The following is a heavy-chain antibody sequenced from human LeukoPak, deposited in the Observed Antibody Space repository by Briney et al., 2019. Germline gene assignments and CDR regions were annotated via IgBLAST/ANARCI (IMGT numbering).Heavy chain of an antibody. V-gene: IGHV3-11*04. J-gene: IGHJ4*02. CDR1: GFTFSDYY. D-gene: IGHD6-13*01. CDR3: ARVARGIAAANYYFDY. CDR2: ISSSGSTI. Sequence: GGSLRPSCAASGFTFSDYYMSWIRQAPGKGLEWVSYISSSGSTIYYADSVKGRFTISRDNAKNSLYLQMNSLRAEDTAVYYCARVARGIAAANYYFDYWGQGTLVTVSS.